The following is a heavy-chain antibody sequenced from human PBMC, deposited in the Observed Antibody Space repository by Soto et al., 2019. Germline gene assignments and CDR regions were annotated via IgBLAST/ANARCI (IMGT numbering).Heavy chain of an antibody. V-gene: IGHV4-30-2*01. D-gene: IGHD2-21*01. Sequence: TLSLTCAVSGGSISSGGYSWSWIRQPPGKGLEWIGYIYHSGSTYYNPSLKSRVTISVDRSKNQFSLKLSSVTAADTAVYYCARDPVGVDSTFFFDSWGQGTLVTVSS. J-gene: IGHJ4*02. CDR2: IYHSGST. CDR1: GGSISSGGYS. CDR3: ARDPVGVDSTFFFDS.